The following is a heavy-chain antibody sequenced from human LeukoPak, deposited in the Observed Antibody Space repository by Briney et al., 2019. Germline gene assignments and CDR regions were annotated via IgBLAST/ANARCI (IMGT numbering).Heavy chain of an antibody. CDR3: ARSSGWKYNIDY. D-gene: IGHD6-19*01. J-gene: IGHJ4*02. CDR2: MNPKSGDT. V-gene: IGHV1-8*03. CDR1: GYSFTNYD. Sequence: ASVKVSCKASGYSFTNYDINWVRQATGQGLEWMGWMNPKSGDTGYSQKFQGRVFITRDTSINTAYMELSSLGSDDTAMYYCARSSGWKYNIDYWGQGTLVTVSS.